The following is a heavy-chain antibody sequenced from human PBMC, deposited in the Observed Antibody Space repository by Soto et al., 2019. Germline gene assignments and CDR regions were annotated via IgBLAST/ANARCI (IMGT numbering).Heavy chain of an antibody. Sequence: QVQLVQSGAEVKKPGSSVRVSCKASGTIFSSYTISWVRQAPGQGLECMGRIIPLLGETNSAQKFEGRVTLTAYKSTNTAYMELNSLRLEDTAVYYCARGLGGRMDDWGQGTTVTVSS. D-gene: IGHD3-16*01. V-gene: IGHV1-69*08. J-gene: IGHJ6*02. CDR3: ARGLGGRMDD. CDR2: IIPLLGET. CDR1: GTIFSSYT.